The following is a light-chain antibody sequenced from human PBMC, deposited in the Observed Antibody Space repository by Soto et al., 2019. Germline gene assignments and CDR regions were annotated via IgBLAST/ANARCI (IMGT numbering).Light chain of an antibody. CDR2: EVT. V-gene: IGLV2-14*01. CDR1: SSDVGGYDF. Sequence: QSALTQPASVSGSPGQSITISCTGTSSDVGGYDFVSWYLQHPGRAPKLLIYEVTNRPSGVSNRFSGSKSGNTASLTISGLQAEDEADYYCSSYTSDRTLVFGTGTKVTVL. J-gene: IGLJ1*01. CDR3: SSYTSDRTLV.